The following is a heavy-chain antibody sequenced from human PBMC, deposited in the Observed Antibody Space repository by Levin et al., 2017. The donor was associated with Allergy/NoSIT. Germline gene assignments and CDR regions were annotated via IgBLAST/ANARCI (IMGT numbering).Heavy chain of an antibody. CDR3: ARGITTVTTVRYFDL. CDR2: INHRGST. D-gene: IGHD4-17*01. V-gene: IGHV4-34*01. J-gene: IGHJ2*01. Sequence: PSETLSLTCTVSGGSISSYYWSWIRQPPGKGLEWIGEINHRGSTNYNPSLRSRVTISVDTSKNQFSLKLTSMTAADTTVYYCARGITTVTTVRYFDLWGRGTLVTVSS. CDR1: GGSISSYY.